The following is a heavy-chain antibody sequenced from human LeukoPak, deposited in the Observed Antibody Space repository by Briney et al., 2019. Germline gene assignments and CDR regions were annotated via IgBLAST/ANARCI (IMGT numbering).Heavy chain of an antibody. J-gene: IGHJ4*02. D-gene: IGHD3-22*01. CDR3: ARDPYPPYHYDTSGPFHFDY. V-gene: IGHV1-18*01. CDR2: ISAYNGNT. Sequence: GASVKVSCKASGYTFTSYGISWVRQAPGQGLEWMGWISAYNGNTNYAQKLQGRVTMTTDTSTSTAYMELRSLTSDDTAVYYCARDPYPPYHYDTSGPFHFDYWGQGTLVTVSS. CDR1: GYTFTSYG.